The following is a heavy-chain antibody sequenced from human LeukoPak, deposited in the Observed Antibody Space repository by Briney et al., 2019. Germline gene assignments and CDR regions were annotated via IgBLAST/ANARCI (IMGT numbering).Heavy chain of an antibody. J-gene: IGHJ5*01. CDR1: GDSVSTNSAT. Sequence: TSQTLSLTCAISGDSVSTNSATWTWLRQSPSRGLEWLGRTYYRSKWNNDYAVSMKSRITINPDTSKNQFSLQLNSVTPEDTAVYYCARPVGASWFDSWGQGTLVTVSS. V-gene: IGHV6-1*01. D-gene: IGHD1-26*01. CDR3: ARPVGASWFDS. CDR2: TYYRSKWNN.